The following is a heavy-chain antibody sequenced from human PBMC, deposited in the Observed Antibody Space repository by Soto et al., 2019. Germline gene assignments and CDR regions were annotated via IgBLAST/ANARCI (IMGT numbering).Heavy chain of an antibody. D-gene: IGHD2-15*01. Sequence: QVQLQESGPGLVKPSQTLSLTCTVSGGSISSGDYYWTWIRQHPGKGLEWIGYIYYSGSTYYNPCLTSRVTISVATSTNQFSLKLSSVTAADTAVYYCARLAADGYSYDYGMDVWGQGTTVTVSS. V-gene: IGHV4-31*03. CDR3: ARLAADGYSYDYGMDV. CDR2: IYYSGST. CDR1: GGSISSGDYY. J-gene: IGHJ6*02.